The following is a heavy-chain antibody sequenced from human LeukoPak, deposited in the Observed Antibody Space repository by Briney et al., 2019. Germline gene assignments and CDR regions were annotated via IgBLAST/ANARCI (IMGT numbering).Heavy chain of an antibody. D-gene: IGHD3-10*01. CDR3: ARAGSWCGVGKGSREDCYFDY. J-gene: IGHJ4*02. CDR2: IIPIFGTA. V-gene: IGHV1-69*13. Sequence: SVKVSCKASGGTFSSYAISWVRQAPGQGLEWMGRIIPIFGTANYAQKFQGRVTITADESTSTAYMELSSLRSEDTAVYYCARAGSWCGVGKGSREDCYFDYWGQGTLVTVSS. CDR1: GGTFSSYA.